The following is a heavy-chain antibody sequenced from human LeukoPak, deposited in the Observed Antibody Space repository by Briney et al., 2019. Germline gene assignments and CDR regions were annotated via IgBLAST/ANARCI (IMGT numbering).Heavy chain of an antibody. Sequence: SETLSLTCTVSGGSMSSYYWSWIRQPPGKGLEWIGYIFYSESTNYNPSLKSRVTVSVDTSKNQFSLKLGSVTAADTAVYYCARQPYMLGAYYFDSWGQGALVTVS. J-gene: IGHJ4*02. V-gene: IGHV4-59*08. CDR3: ARQPYMLGAYYFDS. D-gene: IGHD1-26*01. CDR2: IFYSEST. CDR1: GGSMSSYY.